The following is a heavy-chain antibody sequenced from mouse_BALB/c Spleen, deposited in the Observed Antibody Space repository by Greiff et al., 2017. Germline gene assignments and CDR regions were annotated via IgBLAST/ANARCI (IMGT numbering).Heavy chain of an antibody. CDR3: TSIYDGDPLYAMDY. CDR1: GFTFSSYT. Sequence: EVKLMESGGGLVKPGGSLKLSCAASGFTFSSYTMSWVRQTPEKRLEWVATISSGGSYTYYPDSVKGRFTISRDNAKNTLYLQMSSLKSEDTAMYYCTSIYDGDPLYAMDYSGQGTSVTVSA. D-gene: IGHD2-3*01. CDR2: ISSGGSYT. V-gene: IGHV5-6-4*01. J-gene: IGHJ4*01.